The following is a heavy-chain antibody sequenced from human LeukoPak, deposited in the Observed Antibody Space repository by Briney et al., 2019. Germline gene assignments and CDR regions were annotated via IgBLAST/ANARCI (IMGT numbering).Heavy chain of an antibody. V-gene: IGHV1-8*01. D-gene: IGHD6-13*01. CDR1: GYTFTSYD. CDR2: MSPNSGNT. CDR3: ARASRAGGFDY. Sequence: ASVKVSCKASGYTFTSYDINWVRQAPGQGLEWMGWMSPNSGNTGYAQKFQGGVTMTRDTSITTAYMEPSSLRSEDTAVYYCARASRAGGFDYWGLGTLVTVSS. J-gene: IGHJ4*02.